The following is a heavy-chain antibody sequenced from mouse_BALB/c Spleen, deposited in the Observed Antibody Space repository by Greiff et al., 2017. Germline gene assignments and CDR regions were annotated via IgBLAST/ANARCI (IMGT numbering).Heavy chain of an antibody. Sequence: EVMLVESGGGLVKPGGSLKLSCAASGFTFSSYAMSWVRQTPEKRLEWVASISSGGSTYYPDSVKGRFTISRDNARNILYLQMSSLRSEDTAMYYCARAGYYGSSSYFDYWGQGTTLTVSS. J-gene: IGHJ2*01. V-gene: IGHV5-6-5*01. CDR1: GFTFSSYA. CDR3: ARAGYYGSSSYFDY. CDR2: ISSGGST. D-gene: IGHD1-1*01.